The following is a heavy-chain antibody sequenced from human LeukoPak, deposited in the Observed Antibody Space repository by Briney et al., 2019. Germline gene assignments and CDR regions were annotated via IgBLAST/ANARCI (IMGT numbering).Heavy chain of an antibody. CDR1: GGSFSGYY. CDR3: ARVADSSGYYGAFDI. D-gene: IGHD3-22*01. CDR2: INHSGST. J-gene: IGHJ3*02. Sequence: SETLSLTCAVYGGSFSGYYWSWIRQPPGKGLEWIGEINHSGSTNYNPSLKSRVTISVDTSKNQFSLKLSSVTAADTAVYYCARVADSSGYYGAFDIWGQGTMVTVSS. V-gene: IGHV4-34*01.